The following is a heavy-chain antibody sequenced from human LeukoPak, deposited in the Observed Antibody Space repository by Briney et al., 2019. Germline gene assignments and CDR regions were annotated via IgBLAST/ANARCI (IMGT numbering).Heavy chain of an antibody. V-gene: IGHV3-23*01. Sequence: GGSLRLSCAASGFTFSSYAMSWVRQAPGKGLEWVSDISGSGGSTYYADSAKGRFTISRDNSKNTLYLQMNSLRAEDTAVYYCAKSFGSGTHNWFDPWGQGTLVTVSS. D-gene: IGHD3-10*01. CDR2: ISGSGGST. J-gene: IGHJ5*02. CDR1: GFTFSSYA. CDR3: AKSFGSGTHNWFDP.